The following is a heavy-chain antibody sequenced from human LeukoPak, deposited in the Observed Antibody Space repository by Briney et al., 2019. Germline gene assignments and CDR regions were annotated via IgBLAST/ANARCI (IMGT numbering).Heavy chain of an antibody. CDR1: GFTFDDYA. CDR3: AKMSGANYDYVWGSYPPKRRHYYYYGMDV. D-gene: IGHD3-16*02. V-gene: IGHV3-9*01. J-gene: IGHJ6*02. Sequence: GGSLRLSCAASGFTFDDYAMHWVRQAPGKGLEWVSGISWNSGSIGYADSVKGRFTISRDNAKNSLYLQMNSLRAEDTALYYCAKMSGANYDYVWGSYPPKRRHYYYYGMDVWGQGTTVTVSS. CDR2: ISWNSGSI.